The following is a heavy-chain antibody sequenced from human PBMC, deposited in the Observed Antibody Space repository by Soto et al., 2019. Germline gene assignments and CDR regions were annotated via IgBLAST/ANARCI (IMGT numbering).Heavy chain of an antibody. V-gene: IGHV4-34*01. Sequence: PSETLSLASAVYGGSFSGYYWSWIRQPPGKGLEWIGEINHSGSTNYNPSLKSRVTISVDTSKNQFSLKLSSVTAADTAVYYCARDFFGVVRDYYGMDVWGQGTTVTVSS. D-gene: IGHD3-3*01. CDR3: ARDFFGVVRDYYGMDV. CDR1: GGSFSGYY. CDR2: INHSGST. J-gene: IGHJ6*02.